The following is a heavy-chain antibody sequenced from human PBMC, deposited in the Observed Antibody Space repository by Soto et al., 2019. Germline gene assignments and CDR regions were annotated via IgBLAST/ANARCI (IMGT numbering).Heavy chain of an antibody. J-gene: IGHJ4*02. D-gene: IGHD3-10*01. CDR3: ARDGYDGSGSPYPAY. V-gene: IGHV4-61*01. Sequence: SETLSLTCTVSGGSVSSGSYYWSWIRQAPGKGLECIGYISYIGSTDYNPSLKSRVTISVDTSKRQFSLRLTSVTAADTAVYYCARDGYDGSGSPYPAYWGPGTQVTVSS. CDR2: ISYIGST. CDR1: GGSVSSGSYY.